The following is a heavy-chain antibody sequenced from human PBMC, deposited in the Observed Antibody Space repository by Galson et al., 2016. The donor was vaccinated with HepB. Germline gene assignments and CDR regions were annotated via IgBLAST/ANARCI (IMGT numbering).Heavy chain of an antibody. CDR2: ISSSGSTI. V-gene: IGHV3-48*03. D-gene: IGHD5-18*01. Sequence: LRLSCAASGFTFSSYEMNWVRQAPGKGLEWVSYISSSGSTIYYADSVKGRFTISRDNAKNSLYLQMNSLRAEDTAVYYCAREYSYGYYYFYGVDVWGQGTTVTVSS. J-gene: IGHJ6*02. CDR3: AREYSYGYYYFYGVDV. CDR1: GFTFSSYE.